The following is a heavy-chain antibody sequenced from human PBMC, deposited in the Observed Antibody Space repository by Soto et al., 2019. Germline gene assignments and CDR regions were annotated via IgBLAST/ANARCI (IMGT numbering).Heavy chain of an antibody. D-gene: IGHD2-2*01. J-gene: IGHJ4*02. V-gene: IGHV3-23*01. CDR3: ATFRFCTSTSCYGREGGF. CDR1: GFTFSSYA. CDR2: MSGSGGYT. Sequence: EVQLLESGGGLVQPGGSLRLSCAASGFTFSSYAMSWVRQAPGKGLEWVSTMSGSGGYTYYADSVEGRFAISRDNSKNTLYLQMADLRAEDTAVYYCATFRFCTSTSCYGREGGFWGQGNLVTVSS.